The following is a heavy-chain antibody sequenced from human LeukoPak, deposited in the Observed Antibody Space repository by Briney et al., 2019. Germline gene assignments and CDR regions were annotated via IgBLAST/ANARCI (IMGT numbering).Heavy chain of an antibody. CDR3: ARHVRYYYGSGSFDY. Sequence: SETLSLTCTVSGGSISSYYWSWIRQPPGKGLEWIGYIYYSGSTNYNPSLKSRVTISVDTSKNQFSLKLSSVTAADTAVYYCARHVRYYYGSGSFDYWGQGTLVTVS. D-gene: IGHD3-10*01. V-gene: IGHV4-59*08. CDR2: IYYSGST. CDR1: GGSISSYY. J-gene: IGHJ4*02.